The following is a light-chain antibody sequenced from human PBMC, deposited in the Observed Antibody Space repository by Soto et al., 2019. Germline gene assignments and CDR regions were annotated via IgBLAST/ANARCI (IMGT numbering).Light chain of an antibody. CDR2: GAY. CDR3: QQYGGPPL. Sequence: EIVLTQSPATMSVSPGERATLSCRASQSVSTNLAWYQQKPGQPPRLLIYGAYTRATDIPARFSGSGSGTEFTLTIIGLQSEDFAMYYCQQYGGPPLFGGGTTVEI. J-gene: IGKJ4*01. V-gene: IGKV3-15*01. CDR1: QSVSTN.